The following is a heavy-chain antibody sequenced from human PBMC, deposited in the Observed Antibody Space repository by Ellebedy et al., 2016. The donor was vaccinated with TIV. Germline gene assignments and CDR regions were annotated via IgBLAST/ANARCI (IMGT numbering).Heavy chain of an antibody. CDR1: GFTFSSYA. CDR2: ISYDGSNK. J-gene: IGHJ6*02. Sequence: GESLKISXAASGFTFSSYAMHWVRQAPGKGLEWVAVISYDGSNKYYADSVKGRFTISRDNSKNTLYLQMNSLRAEDTAVYYCARDAVATYHYYYYGMDVWGQGTTVTVSS. V-gene: IGHV3-30-3*01. D-gene: IGHD5-12*01. CDR3: ARDAVATYHYYYYGMDV.